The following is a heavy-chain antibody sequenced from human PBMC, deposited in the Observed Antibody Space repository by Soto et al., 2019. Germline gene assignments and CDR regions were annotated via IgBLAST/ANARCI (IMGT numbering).Heavy chain of an antibody. CDR3: AKDRIAAADPTSLGWFDP. CDR2: ISYDGSNK. D-gene: IGHD6-13*01. J-gene: IGHJ5*02. CDR1: GFTFSSYG. Sequence: ESGGGVVQPGRSLRLSCAASGFTFSSYGMHWVRQAPGKGLEWVAVISYDGSNKYYADSVKGRFTISRDNSKNTLYLQMNSLRAEDTAVYYCAKDRIAAADPTSLGWFDPWGQGTLVTVSS. V-gene: IGHV3-30*18.